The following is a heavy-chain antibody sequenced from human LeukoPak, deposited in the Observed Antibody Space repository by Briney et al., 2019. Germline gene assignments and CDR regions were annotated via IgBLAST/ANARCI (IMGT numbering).Heavy chain of an antibody. CDR1: GLRFSDYY. Sequence: GGSLRLSCAASGLRFSDYYVSWIRQAPGKGLQWVSYISSGGDIMHYADSVKGRFTSSRDNAKNTLYLQMNSLRAEDTAVYYCAKDRVRIYDSSGLDYWGQGTLVTVSS. J-gene: IGHJ4*02. V-gene: IGHV3-11*04. CDR3: AKDRVRIYDSSGLDY. D-gene: IGHD3-22*01. CDR2: ISSGGDIM.